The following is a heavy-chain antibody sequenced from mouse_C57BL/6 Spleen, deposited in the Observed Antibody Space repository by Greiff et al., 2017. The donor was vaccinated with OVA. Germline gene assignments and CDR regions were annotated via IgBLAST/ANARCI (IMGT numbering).Heavy chain of an antibody. V-gene: IGHV1-81*01. CDR1: GYTFTSYG. J-gene: IGHJ3*01. CDR2: IYPRSGNT. CDR3: ALITTVVEEAY. Sequence: VQLQESGAELVRPGASVKLSCKASGYTFTSYGISWVKQRTGQGLEWIGEIYPRSGNTYYNEKFKGKATLTADKSSSTAYMELRSLTSEDSAVYFCALITTVVEEAYWGQGTLVTVSA. D-gene: IGHD1-1*01.